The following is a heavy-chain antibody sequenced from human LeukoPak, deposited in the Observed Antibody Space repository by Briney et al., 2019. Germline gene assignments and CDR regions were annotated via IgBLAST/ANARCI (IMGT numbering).Heavy chain of an antibody. V-gene: IGHV3-48*03. CDR3: ARPHYYDSSGDAFDI. CDR2: ISSSGSTI. J-gene: IGHJ3*02. D-gene: IGHD3-22*01. CDR1: GSTFSSYE. Sequence: GGSLRLSCAASGSTFSSYEMNWVRQAPGKGLEWVSCISSSGSTIYYADSVKGRFTISRDNAKNSLYLQMNSLRAEDTAVYYCARPHYYDSSGDAFDIWGQGTMVTVSS.